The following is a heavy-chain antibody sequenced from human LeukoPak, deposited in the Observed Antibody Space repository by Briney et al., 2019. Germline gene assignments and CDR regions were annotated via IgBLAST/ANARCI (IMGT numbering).Heavy chain of an antibody. V-gene: IGHV4-61*02. D-gene: IGHD1-20*01. Sequence: SETLSLTCTVSGGSISSGSYYWNWIRQPAGKGLEWIGRIYTSGSTNYNPSLKSRVTMSVDTSKNQFSLKLSSVTAADTAVYYCARDNWLDPLYGMDVWGQGTTVTVSS. CDR2: IYTSGST. CDR1: GGSISSGSYY. CDR3: ARDNWLDPLYGMDV. J-gene: IGHJ6*02.